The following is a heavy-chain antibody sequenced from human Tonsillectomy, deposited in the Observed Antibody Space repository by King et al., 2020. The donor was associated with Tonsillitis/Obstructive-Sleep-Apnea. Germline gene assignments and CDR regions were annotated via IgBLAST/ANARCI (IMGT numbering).Heavy chain of an antibody. J-gene: IGHJ2*01. Sequence: QLVQSGAEVKKPGASVKVSCKVSGYTLTELSMHWVRQAPGKGLEWMGGFDPEDGETIYAQKFQGRVTMTEDTSTEAAYMELSSLRSEDTAVYYCATSITMVRGVILVYWYFDLWGRGTLVTVSS. D-gene: IGHD3-10*01. CDR3: ATSITMVRGVILVYWYFDL. CDR1: GYTLTELS. V-gene: IGHV1-24*01. CDR2: FDPEDGET.